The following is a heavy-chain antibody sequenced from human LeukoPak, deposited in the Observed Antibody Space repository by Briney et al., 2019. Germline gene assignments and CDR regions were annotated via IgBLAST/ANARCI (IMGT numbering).Heavy chain of an antibody. J-gene: IGHJ4*02. Sequence: PSETLSLTCTVSGYSISSGYYWGWIRQPPGKGLEWIGSIYHSGSTYYNPSLKSRVTISVDTSKNQFSLKLSSVTAADTAVYYCARDPDYGDDTGSWGQGTLVTVSS. D-gene: IGHD4-17*01. CDR3: ARDPDYGDDTGS. CDR1: GYSISSGYY. V-gene: IGHV4-38-2*02. CDR2: IYHSGST.